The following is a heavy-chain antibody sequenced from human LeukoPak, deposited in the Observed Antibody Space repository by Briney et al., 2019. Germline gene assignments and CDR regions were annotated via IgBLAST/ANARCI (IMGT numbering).Heavy chain of an antibody. V-gene: IGHV3-30*18. CDR3: AKDGLTGSYLWWFDS. CDR1: GFTFSSYG. J-gene: IGHJ5*01. CDR2: VSYDASNK. D-gene: IGHD1-26*01. Sequence: SGGSLRLSCAVSGFTFSSYGMHWVRQAPGKRLEWVAVVSYDASNKFYTDSVKGRFTISRDNSKNTLYLQMNSLRAEDTAVYYCAKDGLTGSYLWWFDSWGQGTLVTVSS.